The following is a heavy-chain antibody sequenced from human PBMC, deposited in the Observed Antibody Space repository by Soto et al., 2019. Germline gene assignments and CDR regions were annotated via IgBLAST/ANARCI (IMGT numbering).Heavy chain of an antibody. CDR2: ISGSGGST. CDR1: GFTLKNYA. J-gene: IGHJ4*02. V-gene: IGHV3-23*01. D-gene: IGHD2-15*01. Sequence: EVQLLESGGGFVQPGGSLRLSCAGSGFTLKNYAMSWVRQAPGKSLEWVSGISGSGGSTYYTDSVKGRFTMSRDNSKNTLYLQMNSLRAEDTAVYYCAKWYCSGGSCYPTFDSWGQGTLVTVSS. CDR3: AKWYCSGGSCYPTFDS.